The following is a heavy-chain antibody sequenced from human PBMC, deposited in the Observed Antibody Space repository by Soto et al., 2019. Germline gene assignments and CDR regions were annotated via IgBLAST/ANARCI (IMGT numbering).Heavy chain of an antibody. Sequence: QVQLVPSGAEVKKPGSSVKVSCQDSGYTFTNFDITRVRLAAGQGLEWMGSMNPSSGDTDYAQTYQGNVTMTRKITRPTAFLELSIARSEATAVFCRSRADRLAAPMDNAVDVWGQGTTVTVS. CDR1: GYTFTNFD. CDR3: SRADRLAAPMDNAVDV. J-gene: IGHJ6*02. V-gene: IGHV1-8*01. D-gene: IGHD3-9*01. CDR2: MNPSSGDT.